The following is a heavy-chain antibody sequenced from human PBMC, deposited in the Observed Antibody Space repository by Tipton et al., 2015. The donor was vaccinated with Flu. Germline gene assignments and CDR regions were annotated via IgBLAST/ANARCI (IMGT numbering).Heavy chain of an antibody. J-gene: IGHJ3*02. D-gene: IGHD3-10*01. CDR2: IYYSGST. CDR1: GGPISSGGYY. CDR3: SSYYIRAFDI. Sequence: TLSLTCTVSGGPISSGGYYWSWIRQHPGKGLEWIGYIYYSGSTHYNPSLKSRVTISVDTSKNQFSLKLSSVTAADTAMYYCSSYYIRAFDIWGQGTMVTVSS. V-gene: IGHV4-31*03.